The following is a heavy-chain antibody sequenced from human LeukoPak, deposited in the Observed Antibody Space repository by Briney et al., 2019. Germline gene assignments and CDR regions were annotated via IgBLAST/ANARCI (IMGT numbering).Heavy chain of an antibody. CDR2: ISSSGSTI. V-gene: IGHV3-11*04. Sequence: GGSLRLSCAASGFAFSDYYMSWIRQAPGKGLEWVSYISSSGSTIYYADSVKGRFTISRDNAKNSLYLQMNSLRAEDTAVYYCARDPMTTEGYYYYYMDVWGKGTTVTVSS. CDR3: ARDPMTTEGYYYYYMDV. J-gene: IGHJ6*03. D-gene: IGHD4-11*01. CDR1: GFAFSDYY.